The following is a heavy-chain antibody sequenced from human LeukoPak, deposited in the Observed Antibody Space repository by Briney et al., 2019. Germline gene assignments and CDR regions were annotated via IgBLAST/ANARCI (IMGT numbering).Heavy chain of an antibody. CDR2: ISYDGSNK. D-gene: IGHD1-26*01. V-gene: IGHV3-30*18. CDR1: GFTFSSYG. J-gene: IGHJ4*02. CDR3: AKDLGSGSYNFDY. Sequence: GGSLRLSCAASGFTFSSYGMHWVRQAPGKGLEWVAVISYDGSNKYYADSVKGRFTISRDNSKNTLYLQMNSLRAEDTAVYYCAKDLGSGSYNFDYWGQGTLVTVSS.